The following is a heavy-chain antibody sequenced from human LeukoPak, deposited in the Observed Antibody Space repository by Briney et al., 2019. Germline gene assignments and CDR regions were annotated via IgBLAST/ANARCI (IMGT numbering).Heavy chain of an antibody. CDR1: GFTFSSYA. V-gene: IGHV3-30-3*01. D-gene: IGHD3-22*01. J-gene: IGHJ4*02. CDR3: ARIKDYYDSSGYYYFDY. Sequence: GGSLRLSCAASGFTFSSYAMHWVRQAPGKGLEWVAVISYDGSNKYYADSVKGRLTISRDNSKNTLYLQMNSLRAEDTAVYYCARIKDYYDSSGYYYFDYWGQGTLVTVSS. CDR2: ISYDGSNK.